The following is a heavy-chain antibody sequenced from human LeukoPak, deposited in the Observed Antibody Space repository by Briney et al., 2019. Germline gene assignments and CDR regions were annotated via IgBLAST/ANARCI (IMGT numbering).Heavy chain of an antibody. Sequence: GGSLRLSCAASGFTFSSYWMSWVRQARGKGLEWVANIKQDGSEKYYVDSVKGRFTISRDNAKNSLYLQMNSLRAEDTAVYYCARASSGYGLNYYYYYYMDVWGKGTTVTVSS. CDR3: ARASSGYGLNYYYYYYMDV. D-gene: IGHD5-12*01. CDR2: IKQDGSEK. J-gene: IGHJ6*03. V-gene: IGHV3-7*01. CDR1: GFTFSSYW.